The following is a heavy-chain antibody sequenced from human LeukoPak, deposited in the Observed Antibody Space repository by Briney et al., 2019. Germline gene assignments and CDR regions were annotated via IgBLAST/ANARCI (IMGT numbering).Heavy chain of an antibody. CDR1: GFTFTTYW. CDR3: ARGGGYAWDY. V-gene: IGHV3-7*01. D-gene: IGHD5-12*01. Sequence: GGSLTLSCATSGFTFTTYWMNWVRQAPGKGLEWVANIKQDGSEKYYVDSVKGRFTISRDNARNSLYLQMNSLRADDTAVYYCARGGGYAWDYWGQGTLVTVSS. J-gene: IGHJ4*02. CDR2: IKQDGSEK.